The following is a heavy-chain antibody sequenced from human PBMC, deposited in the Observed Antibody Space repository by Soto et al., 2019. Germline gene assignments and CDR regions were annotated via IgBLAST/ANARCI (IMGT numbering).Heavy chain of an antibody. V-gene: IGHV3-64*07. CDR3: ARDRTAASPSYYMDV. CDR2: ISSNGNST. J-gene: IGHJ6*03. Sequence: VQVLESGGGLVQPRGSLRLSCAASGFTFGNYAMHWVRQAPGKGLEYVSAISSNGNSTYYADSVKGRFTISRDNSMNTLYLQMGSLRAEDMAVYYCARDRTAASPSYYMDVWGKGTTVTVSS. CDR1: GFTFGNYA. D-gene: IGHD6-13*01.